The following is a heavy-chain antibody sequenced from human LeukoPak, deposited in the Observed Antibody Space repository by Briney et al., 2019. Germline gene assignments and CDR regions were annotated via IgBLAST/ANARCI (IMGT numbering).Heavy chain of an antibody. J-gene: IGHJ3*02. Sequence: PSETLSLTCRISGDSFRSCCYYWGWVRQPRGKGLEWIATMHYTGTTYYNPSLQSRVTILLDTSKNHFSLKLTSVTAADTAMYYCASDRDLAPPVDAFDMWGQGTVVTVSS. CDR1: GDSFRSCCYY. CDR3: ASDRDLAPPVDAFDM. CDR2: MHYTGTT. V-gene: IGHV4-39*07. D-gene: IGHD3-3*01.